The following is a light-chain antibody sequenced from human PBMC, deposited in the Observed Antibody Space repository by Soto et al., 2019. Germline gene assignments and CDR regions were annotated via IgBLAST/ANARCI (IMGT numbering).Light chain of an antibody. Sequence: SYELTQPLSVSVALGQTARITCGGNYIGSKNVHGYQQKPGQAPVLVIYRDSNRPSGIPERFSGSNSGNTATLTISRAQAGDEADYYCQVWDSSTARVFGGGTKLTVL. CDR1: YIGSKN. V-gene: IGLV3-9*01. J-gene: IGLJ3*02. CDR3: QVWDSSTARV. CDR2: RDS.